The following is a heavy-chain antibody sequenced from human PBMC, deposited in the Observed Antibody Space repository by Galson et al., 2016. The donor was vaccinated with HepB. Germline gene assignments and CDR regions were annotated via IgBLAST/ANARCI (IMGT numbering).Heavy chain of an antibody. CDR2: INTYNGNT. V-gene: IGHV1-18*04. CDR3: ARFRQPNSSSSRAIFYYYYYYMDV. D-gene: IGHD6-6*01. J-gene: IGHJ6*03. CDR1: GYTFNSYG. Sequence: SVKVSCKASGYTFNSYGISWVRQAPGQGLEWMGWINTYNGNTNYAQKLQGRVTMTTDTSTSTAYMDLRSLRSDDTAVYYCARFRQPNSSSSRAIFYYYYYYMDVWGKGTAVTVAS.